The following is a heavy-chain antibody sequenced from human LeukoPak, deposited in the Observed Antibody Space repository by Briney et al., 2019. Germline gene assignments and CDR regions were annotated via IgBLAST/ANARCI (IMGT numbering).Heavy chain of an antibody. CDR3: ARKAARTSGYDY. V-gene: IGHV3-23*01. CDR1: GFTFNNYG. Sequence: PGGSLRLSCAVSGFTFNNYGMSWVRQAPGMGLEWVSAIADGGETTYYADSVKGRFTISRDYSKNTLHLQMNSVRAEDTAVYYCARKAARTSGYDYWGQGILVTVCS. J-gene: IGHJ4*02. D-gene: IGHD3-22*01. CDR2: IADGGETT.